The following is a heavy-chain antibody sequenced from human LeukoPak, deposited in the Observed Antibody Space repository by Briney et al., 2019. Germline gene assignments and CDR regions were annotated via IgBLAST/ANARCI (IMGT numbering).Heavy chain of an antibody. CDR2: IKRDGSEK. CDR3: AKYGLVGATRWFDP. J-gene: IGHJ5*02. D-gene: IGHD1-26*01. Sequence: GGSLRLSCAASGFTFSLYWMSWVRQAPGKGLEWVANIKRDGSEKDYVDSVKGRFTISRDNSKNTLFLQMNSLRAEDTAVYYCAKYGLVGATRWFDPWGQGTLVTVSS. V-gene: IGHV3-7*03. CDR1: GFTFSLYW.